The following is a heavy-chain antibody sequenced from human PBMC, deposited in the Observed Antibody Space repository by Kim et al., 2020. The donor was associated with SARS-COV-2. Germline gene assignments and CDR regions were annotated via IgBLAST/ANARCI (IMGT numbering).Heavy chain of an antibody. CDR3: ARPRQYDFWSGYYTVSSYYGMDV. CDR1: GFTFSSYA. V-gene: IGHV3-30-3*01. Sequence: GGSLRLSCAASGFTFSSYAMHWVRQAPGKGLEWVAVISYDGSNKYYADSVKGRFTISRDNSKNTLYLQMNSLRAEDTAVYYCARPRQYDFWSGYYTVSSYYGMDVWGQGTTVTVSS. CDR2: ISYDGSNK. D-gene: IGHD3-3*01. J-gene: IGHJ6*02.